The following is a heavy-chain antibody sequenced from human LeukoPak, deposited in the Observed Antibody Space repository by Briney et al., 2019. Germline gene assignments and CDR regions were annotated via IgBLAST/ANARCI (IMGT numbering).Heavy chain of an antibody. CDR3: ARGVPGSPRDPTANWYFDV. D-gene: IGHD3-10*01. J-gene: IGHJ2*01. CDR2: IAAYNGHR. CDR1: VYTFTIYG. Sequence: ASVTVSFTSSVYTFTIYGISWVRQAPGPGLEWMGWIAAYNGHRNNSHTPQGRITMTTDTSTSAAYMELRSLRSVDTAVYYCARGVPGSPRDPTANWYFDVWGRGTLVTVSS. V-gene: IGHV1-18*01.